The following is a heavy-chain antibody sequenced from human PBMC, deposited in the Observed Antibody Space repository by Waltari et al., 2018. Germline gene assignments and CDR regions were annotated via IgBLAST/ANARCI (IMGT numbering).Heavy chain of an antibody. Sequence: MQSGPEVKRPGASVNVSCKASGSIFTNYGVSWGRQAPGQGLEYMGWISPQNGDTNFVQKFRGRVTMTTDTSTSTAYMELRSLTPDDTAIYFCARPPFTSSWYYFDRWGQGTLVTVSS. CDR2: ISPQNGDT. J-gene: IGHJ4*02. D-gene: IGHD3-22*01. V-gene: IGHV1-18*01. CDR1: GSIFTNYG. CDR3: ARPPFTSSWYYFDR.